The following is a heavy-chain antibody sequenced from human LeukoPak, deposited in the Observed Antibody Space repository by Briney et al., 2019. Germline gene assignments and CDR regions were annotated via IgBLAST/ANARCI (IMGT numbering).Heavy chain of an antibody. CDR1: GPSLTSTYY. CDR2: VFQLQTVRT. J-gene: IGHJ4*02. V-gene: IGHV4-38-2*02. Sequence: PSETLSLPCTVSGPSLTSTYYWAWFRQPPGKGLEWIATVFQLQTVRTFYNPSLESRVTMSLDTSPKQFALCLPRGPASITVREVPAGRLHAPKFIDSWGERTLVTVSS. D-gene: IGHD2-8*01. CDR3: AGRLHAPKFIDS.